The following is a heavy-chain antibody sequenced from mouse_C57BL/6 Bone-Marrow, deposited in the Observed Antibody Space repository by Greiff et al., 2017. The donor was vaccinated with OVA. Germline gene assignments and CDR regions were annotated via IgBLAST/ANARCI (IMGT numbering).Heavy chain of an antibody. D-gene: IGHD3-2*02. V-gene: IGHV2-9*01. CDR2: IWGGGST. J-gene: IGHJ3*01. CDR3: ASLRQLRPGFAY. Sequence: VQGVESGPGLVAPSQSLSITCTVSGFSLTSYGVDWVRQPPGKGLEWLGVIWGGGSTNYNSALMSRLSISKDNSKSKVFLKMSSLQTDDTAMYYCASLRQLRPGFAYWGQGTLVTVSA. CDR1: GFSLTSYG.